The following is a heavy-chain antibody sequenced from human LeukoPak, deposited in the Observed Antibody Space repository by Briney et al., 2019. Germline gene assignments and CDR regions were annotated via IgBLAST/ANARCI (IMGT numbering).Heavy chain of an antibody. CDR1: GGTFSSYA. CDR3: ARAPVPAATKGGPAFDI. V-gene: IGHV1-69*05. D-gene: IGHD2-2*01. J-gene: IGHJ3*02. CDR2: IIPIFGTA. Sequence: ASVKVSCKASGGTFSSYAISWVRQAPGQGLEWMGGIIPIFGTANYAQKFQGRVTITTDESTSTAYMELSSLRSEDTAVYYCARAPVPAATKGGPAFDIWGQGTMVTVSS.